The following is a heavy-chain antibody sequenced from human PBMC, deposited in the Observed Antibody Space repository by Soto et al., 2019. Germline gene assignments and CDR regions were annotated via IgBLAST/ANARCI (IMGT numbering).Heavy chain of an antibody. Sequence: GGSLRLSCAASGFTFSSYGMHWVRQAPGKGLEWVAIIWYDGSDKYYTDSVKGRFTISRDNSKNTLYLQMSSLRTEDTAVYYCAREFIYDTSGYFGINEYFQHWGQGTLVTVSS. CDR3: AREFIYDTSGYFGINEYFQH. CDR2: IWYDGSDK. J-gene: IGHJ1*01. D-gene: IGHD3-22*01. CDR1: GFTFSSYG. V-gene: IGHV3-33*01.